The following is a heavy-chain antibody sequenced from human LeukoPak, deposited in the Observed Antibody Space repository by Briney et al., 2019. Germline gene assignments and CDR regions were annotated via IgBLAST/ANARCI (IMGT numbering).Heavy chain of an antibody. Sequence: SETLSLTCIVSGGSISSSSYYWGWIRQPPGKGLEWIGSISYSGSTYYNPSLKSRVTISIGTSRNQFSLKVTSVTAADTAIYYCAREGLDYGGTLNWFDPWGQGTLVTVSS. CDR2: ISYSGST. J-gene: IGHJ5*02. V-gene: IGHV4-39*07. CDR1: GGSISSSSYY. CDR3: AREGLDYGGTLNWFDP. D-gene: IGHD4-23*01.